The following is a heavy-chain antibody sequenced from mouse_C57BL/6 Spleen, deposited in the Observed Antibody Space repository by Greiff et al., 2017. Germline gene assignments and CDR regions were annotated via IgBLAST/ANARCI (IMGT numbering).Heavy chain of an antibody. J-gene: IGHJ4*01. Sequence: EVQGVESGGGLVKPGGSLKLSCAASGFTFSSYAMSWVRQTPEKRLEWVATISDGGSYTYYPDIVKGRFTISRDNAKNNLYLQMSHLKSEDTAMYDCAREGSGRRGMDYWGQGTSVTVSS. D-gene: IGHD3-1*01. CDR1: GFTFSSYA. V-gene: IGHV5-4*01. CDR3: AREGSGRRGMDY. CDR2: ISDGGSYT.